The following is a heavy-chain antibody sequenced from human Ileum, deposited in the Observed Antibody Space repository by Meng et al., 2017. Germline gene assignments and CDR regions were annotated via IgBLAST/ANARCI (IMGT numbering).Heavy chain of an antibody. V-gene: IGHV1-69*02. Sequence: VQLAQSCVEVNKPGASVKAPCKASGGTFSSYTISWVRQAPGQGLEWMGRIIPILGIANYAQKFQGRVTITADKSTSKAYMELSSLRSEDTDVYYCARSSLGWPFLPFDYWGQGTLVTVSS. J-gene: IGHJ4*02. CDR3: ARSSLGWPFLPFDY. CDR2: IIPILGIA. D-gene: IGHD3-3*01. CDR1: GGTFSSYT.